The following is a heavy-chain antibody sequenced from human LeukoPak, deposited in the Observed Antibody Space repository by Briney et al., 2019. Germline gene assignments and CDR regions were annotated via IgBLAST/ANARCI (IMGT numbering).Heavy chain of an antibody. CDR3: ARPVAAAGTDGHFDY. D-gene: IGHD6-13*01. J-gene: IGHJ4*02. V-gene: IGHV5-51*01. Sequence: GESLKISCKGSGYSFTSYWIGWVRQMPGKGLEWMGIIYPGDSDTRYSPSFQGQVTISADKSISTAYLQWSSLKASDTAMYYCARPVAAAGTDGHFDYWGQGTLVTVSS. CDR2: IYPGDSDT. CDR1: GYSFTSYW.